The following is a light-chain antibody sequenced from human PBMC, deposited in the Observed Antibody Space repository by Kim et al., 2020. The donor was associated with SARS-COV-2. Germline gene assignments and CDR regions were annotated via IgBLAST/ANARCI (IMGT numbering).Light chain of an antibody. Sequence: ASGGDRVPITCRASQNINTWLAWYQQKPGKAPKLVIYESSSLESGVPSRFSGSGSGTEFTLTISSLQPDDFATFYCQHYNSLPWTFGQGTKVDIK. J-gene: IGKJ1*01. V-gene: IGKV1-5*01. CDR2: ESS. CDR1: QNINTW. CDR3: QHYNSLPWT.